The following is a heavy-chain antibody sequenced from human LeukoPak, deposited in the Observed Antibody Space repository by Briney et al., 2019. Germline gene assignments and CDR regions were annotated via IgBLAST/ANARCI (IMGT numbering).Heavy chain of an antibody. CDR1: GFSFCSYW. D-gene: IGHD4-17*01. Sequence: GGSLRLSCAASGFSFCSYWMHWVRQAPGKGLVWVSRINSDGSSTSYADSVKGRFTISRDNAKNTLYLQMNSLRAEGTAVYYCARDRGYGDYVGAFDIWGQGTMVSVPS. J-gene: IGHJ3*02. CDR2: INSDGSST. CDR3: ARDRGYGDYVGAFDI. V-gene: IGHV3-74*01.